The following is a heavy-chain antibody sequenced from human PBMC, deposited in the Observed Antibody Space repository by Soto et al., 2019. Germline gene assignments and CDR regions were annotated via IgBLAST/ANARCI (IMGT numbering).Heavy chain of an antibody. CDR2: IFYLGSS. CDR3: ARHSLALRKNNWFDP. J-gene: IGHJ5*02. D-gene: IGHD3-3*02. Sequence: SETLSLTCTVSGDSIISSDFYFCCVRQAPGKGLEWIGSIFYLGSSYYNPSLKSRVTMSVDTSKNQFSLRLRSVTAADTALYFCARHSLALRKNNWFDPWGQGIMVTVSS. V-gene: IGHV4-39*01. CDR1: GDSIISSDFY.